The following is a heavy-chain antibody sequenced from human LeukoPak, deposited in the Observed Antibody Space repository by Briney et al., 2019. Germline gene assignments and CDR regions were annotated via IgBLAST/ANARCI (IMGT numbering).Heavy chain of an antibody. CDR1: GGSISSSSYY. Sequence: SETLSLTCTVSGGSISSSSYYWGWIRQPPGKGLEWIGGIYYSGSTYYNPSLKSRVTISVDTSKNQFSLKLSSVTAADTAVYYCARERITMVRGVIRPWYFDYWGQGTLVTVSS. D-gene: IGHD3-10*01. V-gene: IGHV4-39*01. CDR2: IYYSGST. CDR3: ARERITMVRGVIRPWYFDY. J-gene: IGHJ4*02.